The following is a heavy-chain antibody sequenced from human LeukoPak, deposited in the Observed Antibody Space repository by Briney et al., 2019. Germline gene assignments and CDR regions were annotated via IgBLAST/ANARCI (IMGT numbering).Heavy chain of an antibody. CDR2: IYSGGST. CDR3: ASGGYFDWSNLDY. Sequence: GGSLRLSCAASGFTVSSNYMSWVRQAPGKGLEWVSVIYSGGSTYYADSVKGRFTISRDNSKTTLHLQMNSLRAEDTAVYYCASGGYFDWSNLDYWGQGTLVTVSS. V-gene: IGHV3-66*01. CDR1: GFTVSSNY. D-gene: IGHD3-9*01. J-gene: IGHJ4*02.